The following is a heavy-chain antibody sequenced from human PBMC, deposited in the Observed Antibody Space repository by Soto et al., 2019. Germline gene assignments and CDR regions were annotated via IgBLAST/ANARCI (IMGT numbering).Heavy chain of an antibody. D-gene: IGHD3-10*01. CDR2: VNPILSMS. CDR1: GDTFSFYS. J-gene: IGHJ4*02. Sequence: QVQLVQSGAEVKRPGSSVKVSCKASGDTFSFYSINWVRQAPGLGLEWMGRVNPILSMSNYAQRFQGRVTMTTDXXTNTADMELSGLRAEDTAMYYCATSYGSGYRAFDDWGQGALVTVSS. CDR3: ATSYGSGYRAFDD. V-gene: IGHV1-69*04.